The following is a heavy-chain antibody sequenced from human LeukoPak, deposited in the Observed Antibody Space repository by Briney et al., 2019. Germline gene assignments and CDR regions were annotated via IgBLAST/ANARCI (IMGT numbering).Heavy chain of an antibody. V-gene: IGHV4-59*08. CDR1: GGPISSYY. J-gene: IGHJ4*02. D-gene: IGHD2-2*01. Sequence: SETLSLTCTVSGGPISSYYWSWIRQPPGKGLEWIGYNYYSGSTNYNPSLKSRVTISVDTSKNQFSLKLSSVTAADTAVYYCARSKDAAAPWYFDYWGQGTLVTVSS. CDR2: NYYSGST. CDR3: ARSKDAAAPWYFDY.